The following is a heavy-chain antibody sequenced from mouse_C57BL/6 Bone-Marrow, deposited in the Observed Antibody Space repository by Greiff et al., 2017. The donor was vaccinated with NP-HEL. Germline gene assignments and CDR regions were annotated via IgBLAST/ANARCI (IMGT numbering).Heavy chain of an antibody. J-gene: IGHJ4*01. Sequence: VQLKESGAELVRPGASVKLSCTASGFNIKDDYMHWVKQRPEQGLEWIGWIDPENGDTAYASKFQGKATITADTSSNTAYLQLSSLTSEDTAVYYCTTGYYGNYVYAMDYWGQGTSVTVSS. D-gene: IGHD2-1*01. CDR3: TTGYYGNYVYAMDY. V-gene: IGHV14-4*01. CDR1: GFNIKDDY. CDR2: IDPENGDT.